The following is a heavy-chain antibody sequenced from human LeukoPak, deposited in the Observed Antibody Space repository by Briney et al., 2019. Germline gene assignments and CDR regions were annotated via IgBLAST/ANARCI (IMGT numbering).Heavy chain of an antibody. J-gene: IGHJ4*02. D-gene: IGHD6-19*01. CDR1: GGTFSSYA. CDR3: ARSFWPGRGAVAGIAVD. Sequence: SVKVSCKASGGTFSSYAISWVRQAPGQGLEWMGGIIPIFGTANYAQKFQGRVTITADESTSTAYMELSSLRSEDTAVYYCARSFWPGRGAVAGIAVDWGQGTLVTVSS. V-gene: IGHV1-69*13. CDR2: IIPIFGTA.